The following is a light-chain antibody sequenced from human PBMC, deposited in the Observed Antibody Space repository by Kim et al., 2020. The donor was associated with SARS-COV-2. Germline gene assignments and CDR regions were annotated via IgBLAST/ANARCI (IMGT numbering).Light chain of an antibody. CDR1: KLGDKY. Sequence: SYELTQPPSVSVSPGQTASITCSGDKLGDKYAFWYQQKPGQSPVLVIYQDSKRPSGIPERISGSNSGNTATLTISGTQAMDEADYYCQAWDSSTVVFGGGTQLTVL. J-gene: IGLJ2*01. CDR2: QDS. CDR3: QAWDSSTVV. V-gene: IGLV3-1*01.